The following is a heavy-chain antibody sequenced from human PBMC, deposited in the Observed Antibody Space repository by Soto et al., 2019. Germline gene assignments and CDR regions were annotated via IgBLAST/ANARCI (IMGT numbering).Heavy chain of an antibody. V-gene: IGHV3-23*01. CDR1: GFAFSTYA. CDR2: ILPDETG. CDR3: AKDRLPTSGQRFYFDS. J-gene: IGHJ4*02. D-gene: IGHD2-15*01. Sequence: DVNLLQSGGGSAQPGGSLRLSCATSGFAFSTYAMTWVRQVPGRGLGWVSTILPDETGFYTVSVKGRFTISRDNFRGILYLQMNDLWVEDAAIYFCAKDRLPTSGQRFYFDSWGQGSLVTVSS.